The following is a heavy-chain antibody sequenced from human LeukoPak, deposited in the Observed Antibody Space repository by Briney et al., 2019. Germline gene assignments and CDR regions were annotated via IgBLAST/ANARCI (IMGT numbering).Heavy chain of an antibody. CDR3: ARELSRQGYYFDL. J-gene: IGHJ4*02. V-gene: IGHV3-21*01. CDR1: GFTLSNYD. CDR2: ISSSSAYI. D-gene: IGHD2-2*01. Sequence: GGSLRLSCEASGFTLSNYDMDWVRHAPGKRLEWGSSISSSSAYIYYAESVRGRFTTSRDHAKNSRSLHMNRLRAEDRGVYYCARELSRQGYYFDLWGQGSVVTVSS.